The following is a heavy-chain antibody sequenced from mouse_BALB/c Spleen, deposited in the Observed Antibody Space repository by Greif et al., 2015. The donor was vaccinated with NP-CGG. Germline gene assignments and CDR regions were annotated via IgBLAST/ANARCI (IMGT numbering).Heavy chain of an antibody. J-gene: IGHJ2*01. V-gene: IGHV14-1*02. CDR3: ARVYDGYYY. CDR1: GFNIKDYY. D-gene: IGHD2-3*01. CDR2: IDPENGNT. Sequence: VQLQQSGAELVRPGALVKLSCKASGFNIKDYYMHWVKQRPEQGLEWIGWIDPENGNTIYDPKFQGKASITADTSSNTAYLQLSSLTSEDTAVYYCARVYDGYYYWGQGTTLTVSS.